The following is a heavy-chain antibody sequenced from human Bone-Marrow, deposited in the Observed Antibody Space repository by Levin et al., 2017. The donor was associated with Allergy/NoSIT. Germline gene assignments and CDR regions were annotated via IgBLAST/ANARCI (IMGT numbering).Heavy chain of an antibody. Sequence: AGGSLRLSCAASGFTFSSYWMSWVRQAPGKGLEWVANIKQDGSEKYYVDSVKGRFTISRDNAKNSLYLQMNSLRAEDTAVYYCARGNFRLPAGTNGHTFDYWGQGTLVTVSS. CDR3: ARGNFRLPAGTNGHTFDY. V-gene: IGHV3-7*01. J-gene: IGHJ4*02. CDR1: GFTFSSYW. CDR2: IKQDGSEK. D-gene: IGHD6-19*01.